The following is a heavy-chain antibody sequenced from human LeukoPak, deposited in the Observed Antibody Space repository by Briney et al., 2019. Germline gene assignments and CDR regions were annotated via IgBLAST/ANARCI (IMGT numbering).Heavy chain of an antibody. CDR3: AGLKEYFQY. Sequence: SETLSLTCTVSGGSISSTFYYWGWIRQPPGKGLQWIGSIYYSGSTYYNPSLKSRVTLSVDTSKNQFSLKLSSVTAADTAVYYCAGLKEYFQYWGQGTLVTVSS. J-gene: IGHJ1*01. CDR1: GGSISSTFYY. V-gene: IGHV4-39*01. CDR2: IYYSGST.